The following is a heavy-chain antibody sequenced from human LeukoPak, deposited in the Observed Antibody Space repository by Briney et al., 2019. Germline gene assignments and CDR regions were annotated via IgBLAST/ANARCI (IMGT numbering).Heavy chain of an antibody. V-gene: IGHV4-4*07. Sequence: SETLSLTCTVSGGSISSYYWSWIRQPAGKGLEWIGRIYTSGSTNYNPSLKSRVTMSVDTSKNQFSLKLSPVTAADTAVYYCARHPGYCSGGSCSYFDYWGQGTLVTVSS. CDR3: ARHPGYCSGGSCSYFDY. CDR1: GGSISSYY. CDR2: IYTSGST. J-gene: IGHJ4*02. D-gene: IGHD2-15*01.